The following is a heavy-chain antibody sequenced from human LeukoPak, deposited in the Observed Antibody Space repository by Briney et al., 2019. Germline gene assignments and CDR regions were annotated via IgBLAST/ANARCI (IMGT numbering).Heavy chain of an antibody. J-gene: IGHJ4*02. CDR1: GASISSGTYS. CDR3: WAIVHTNKLDY. CDR2: FSYSGDG. V-gene: IGHV4-39*01. D-gene: IGHD1-26*01. Sequence: SETLSLTCAVSGASISSGTYSWGWMRQPPGKGPEWIGSFSYSGDGYYDSSLKSRVTISMGTSKNQFSLEVTSVTAADTAVYSCWAIVHTNKLDYWGQGPLVTVSS.